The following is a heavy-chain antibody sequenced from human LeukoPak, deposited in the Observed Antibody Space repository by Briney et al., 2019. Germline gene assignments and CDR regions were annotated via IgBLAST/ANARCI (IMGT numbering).Heavy chain of an antibody. CDR2: INHSGST. CDR3: AREVAANAFDN. Sequence: SETLSLTCAVYGGSFSGYYWSWIRHPPGKGLEWIGEINHSGSTNYNPSLKSRVTISVDKSKNQFSLKLSSVTAADTAVYYCAREVAANAFDNWGQGTMVTVSS. V-gene: IGHV4-34*01. J-gene: IGHJ3*02. CDR1: GGSFSGYY. D-gene: IGHD2-15*01.